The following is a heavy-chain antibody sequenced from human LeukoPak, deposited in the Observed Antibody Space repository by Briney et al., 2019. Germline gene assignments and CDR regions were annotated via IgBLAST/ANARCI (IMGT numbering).Heavy chain of an antibody. J-gene: IGHJ3*02. D-gene: IGHD5-18*01. Sequence: SQTLSLTCAISGDSVSSNSSWNWIRQSPSRGLEWLGRTCYRSKWYNDYVVSVKSRININPDTSKNQFSLQLNSVTPEDTAVYYCARGGQGDGYSADEAFDIWGQGTMVTVS. CDR1: GDSVSSNSS. V-gene: IGHV6-1*01. CDR2: TCYRSKWYN. CDR3: ARGGQGDGYSADEAFDI.